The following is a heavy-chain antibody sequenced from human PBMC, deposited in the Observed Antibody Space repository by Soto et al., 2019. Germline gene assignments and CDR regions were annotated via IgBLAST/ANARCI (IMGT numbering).Heavy chain of an antibody. V-gene: IGHV1-58*01. CDR1: GFTFTSSA. Sequence: SVKVSCKASGFTFTSSAVQWVRQARGQRLEWIGWIVVGSGNTNYAQKFQERVTITRDMSTSTAYMELSSLRSEDTAVYYCAADLRGYDILTGYYVYYYYYGMDVWGQGTTVTVSS. D-gene: IGHD3-9*01. J-gene: IGHJ6*02. CDR3: AADLRGYDILTGYYVYYYYYGMDV. CDR2: IVVGSGNT.